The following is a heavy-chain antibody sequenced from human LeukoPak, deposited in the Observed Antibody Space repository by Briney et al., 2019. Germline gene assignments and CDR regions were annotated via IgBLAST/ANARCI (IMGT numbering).Heavy chain of an antibody. CDR2: INGSDSGGRT. CDR3: AKDQFGYYDSHVVAFDI. Sequence: GGSLILSCAASGFTFSSYAMSWVRQAPGKGLEWVSAINGSDSGGRTYYADSVKGRFTISRDNSKNTLYVQMNSLRAEDTAVYYCAKDQFGYYDSHVVAFDIWGQGTMVTVSS. V-gene: IGHV3-23*01. J-gene: IGHJ3*02. D-gene: IGHD3-22*01. CDR1: GFTFSSYA.